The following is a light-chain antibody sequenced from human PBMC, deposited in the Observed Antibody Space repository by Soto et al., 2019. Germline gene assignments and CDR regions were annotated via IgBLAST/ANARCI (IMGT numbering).Light chain of an antibody. CDR3: QSYDSTLSARYV. V-gene: IGLV1-40*01. CDR2: GNN. Sequence: QSGLTQPPSVSLAPGQRVTISCTGSSSNIGADYDVHWYQQRPGTAPKLLIFGNNNRPSGVPDRFSGSKSGTSASLAITGLQAEDEGDYYCQSYDSTLSARYVFGTGTKVTVL. CDR1: SSNIGADYD. J-gene: IGLJ1*01.